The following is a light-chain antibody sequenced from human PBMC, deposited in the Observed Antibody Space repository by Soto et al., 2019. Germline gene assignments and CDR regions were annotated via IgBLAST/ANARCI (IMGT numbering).Light chain of an antibody. CDR1: SSDVGDYNY. CDR2: AVN. J-gene: IGLJ3*02. V-gene: IGLV2-11*01. Sequence: QSALTQPRSVSGSPGQSVTISCTGTSSDVGDYNYVSWYQQHPGKAPKLLIYAVNMRPSGVPDRFSGSKSGNTASLTISGHQADDEADYSCCSYAGSYTWVFGGGTKLTVL. CDR3: CSYAGSYTWV.